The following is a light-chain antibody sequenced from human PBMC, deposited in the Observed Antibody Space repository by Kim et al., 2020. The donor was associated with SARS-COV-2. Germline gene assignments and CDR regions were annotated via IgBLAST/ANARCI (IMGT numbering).Light chain of an antibody. CDR1: QSISND. Sequence: DIQMTQSPSSLSASVGDRVTITCRASQSISNDLDWYQQKPGKAPKRLIYAASSLQSGVPSRFSGSGSGTEFTLTISSLQPEDFATYYCLQHYSNPCTFGQGTKVDIK. CDR2: AAS. CDR3: LQHYSNPCT. J-gene: IGKJ1*01. V-gene: IGKV1-17*01.